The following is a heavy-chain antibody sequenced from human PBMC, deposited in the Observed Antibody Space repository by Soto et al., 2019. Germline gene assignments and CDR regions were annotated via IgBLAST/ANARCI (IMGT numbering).Heavy chain of an antibody. V-gene: IGHV3-48*03. CDR3: ERESFSAAPNFFDY. CDR1: GFAFSNYE. J-gene: IGHJ4*02. D-gene: IGHD3-3*02. Sequence: EVQLVESGGGLVQPGRSLRLSCAASGFAFSNYELNWVRQAPGKGLEWVAYISLSGSTIYYADSVKGRFTISRDDAKKSRYLQMYSPRAENTAVYISERESFSAAPNFFDYWGQETLVTVS. CDR2: ISLSGSTI.